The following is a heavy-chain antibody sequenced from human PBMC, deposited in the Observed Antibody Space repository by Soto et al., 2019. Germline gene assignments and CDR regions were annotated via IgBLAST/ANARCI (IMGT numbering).Heavy chain of an antibody. CDR2: IYPGDHET. D-gene: IGHD6-13*01. V-gene: IGHV5-51*01. CDR1: GYTFSNFW. J-gene: IGHJ4*02. CDR3: ARSPRSSPYFDC. Sequence: ESLTITCLSSGYTFSNFWIGWVLPLPGKGLEWMGIIYPGDHETRYSPSFLGKVTISADRSINTAYLQWNSLEASDTAFYFCARSPRSSPYFDCWGQGALVTV.